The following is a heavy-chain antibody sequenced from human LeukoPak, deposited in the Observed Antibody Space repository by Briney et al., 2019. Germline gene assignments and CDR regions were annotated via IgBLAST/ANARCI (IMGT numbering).Heavy chain of an antibody. Sequence: SETLSLTCTVSDGSISSYYWSWIRQPPGKGLEWIGYIYYSGSTNYNPSLKSRVTISVDTSKNQFSLKLSSVTAADTAVYYCARDYEWLRSPSPSTYCYYMDVWGKGTTVTVSS. CDR1: DGSISSYY. CDR3: ARDYEWLRSPSPSTYCYYMDV. CDR2: IYYSGST. D-gene: IGHD5-12*01. J-gene: IGHJ6*03. V-gene: IGHV4-59*01.